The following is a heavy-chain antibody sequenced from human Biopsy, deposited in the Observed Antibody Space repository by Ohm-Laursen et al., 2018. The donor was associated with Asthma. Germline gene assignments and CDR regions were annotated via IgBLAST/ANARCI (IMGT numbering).Heavy chain of an antibody. CDR1: GSTVSTNG. J-gene: IGHJ4*02. Sequence: SLRLSCAASGSTVSTNGMSWVRQPPGKGLEWVSVIYSGGGTYYADSVQGRVTISRDYSKNTLYLQMHSLRAEDTAVYYCARGDSSNWSHYYFDYWGQGTLVTVSS. CDR3: ARGDSSNWSHYYFDY. D-gene: IGHD3-22*01. CDR2: IYSGGGT. V-gene: IGHV3-53*01.